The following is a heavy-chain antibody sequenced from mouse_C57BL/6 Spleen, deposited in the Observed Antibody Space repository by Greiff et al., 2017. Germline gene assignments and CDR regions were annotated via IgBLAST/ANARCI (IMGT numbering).Heavy chain of an antibody. CDR3: TRRSNYYARDY. CDR1: GYTFTDYE. V-gene: IGHV1-15*01. Sequence: QVQLKESGAELVRPGASVTLSCKASGYTFTDYEMHWVKQTPVHGLEWIGAIDPETGGTAYNQKFKGKAILTADKSSSTAYMELRSLTSEDSAVYYCTRRSNYYARDYWGQGTSVSVSS. D-gene: IGHD2-5*01. J-gene: IGHJ4*01. CDR2: IDPETGGT.